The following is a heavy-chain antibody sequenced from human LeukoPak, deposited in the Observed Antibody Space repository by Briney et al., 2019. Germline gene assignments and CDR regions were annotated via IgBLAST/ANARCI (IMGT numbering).Heavy chain of an antibody. J-gene: IGHJ4*02. CDR1: GFSLTTTRMC. V-gene: IGHV2-70*11. CDR2: IDWDDDE. CDR3: ARIQTGRYHFDH. Sequence: SGPALVKPTQTLTLTCTFSGFSLTTTRMCVSWIRQPPGKALEWLARIDWDDDEYYSPSLKTRLTLSKDTSKNQVVLTMTDMDPMDTATYYCARIQTGRYHFDHGGQGTLGSVSS. D-gene: IGHD1-26*01.